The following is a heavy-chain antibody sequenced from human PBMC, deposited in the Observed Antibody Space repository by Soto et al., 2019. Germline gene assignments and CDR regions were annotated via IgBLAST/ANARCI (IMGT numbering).Heavy chain of an antibody. CDR3: ARSPATPVNWFDP. CDR1: GGTFSSYA. D-gene: IGHD1-26*01. Sequence: GASVKVSCKASGGTFSSYAISWVRQAPGQGLEWMGGIIPIFGTANYAQKFQGRVTTTADESTSTAYVELSSLRSEDTAVYYCARSPATPVNWFDPWGQGTLVTVSS. CDR2: IIPIFGTA. V-gene: IGHV1-69*13. J-gene: IGHJ5*02.